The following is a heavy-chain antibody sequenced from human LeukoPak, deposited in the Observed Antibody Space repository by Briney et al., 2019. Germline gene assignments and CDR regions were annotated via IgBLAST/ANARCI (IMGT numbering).Heavy chain of an antibody. CDR3: ATKYDSSGLITPPPFDY. CDR2: FDPEDGET. V-gene: IGHV1-24*01. J-gene: IGHJ4*02. D-gene: IGHD3-22*01. CDR1: GYTLTELS. Sequence: ASVKVSCKVSGYTLTELSMHWVRQAPGKGLEWMGGFDPEDGETIYAQKFQGRVTMTEDTSTDTAYMELSSLRSEDTAVYYCATKYDSSGLITPPPFDYWGQGTLVTVSS.